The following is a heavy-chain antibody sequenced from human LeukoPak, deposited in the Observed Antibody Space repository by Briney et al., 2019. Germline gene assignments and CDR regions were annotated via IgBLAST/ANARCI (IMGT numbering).Heavy chain of an antibody. Sequence: GESLKISCKGSGYRFTSYWIGWGRQMPGKGLEWMGIIYPGHSDTIYSPSFQGQVTISADKSTSTANLQWSSLKASDTAMYYCARSGGNYYSIWGQGTMVTVSS. J-gene: IGHJ3*02. V-gene: IGHV5-51*01. CDR3: ARSGGNYYSI. CDR2: IYPGHSDT. D-gene: IGHD1-26*01. CDR1: GYRFTSYW.